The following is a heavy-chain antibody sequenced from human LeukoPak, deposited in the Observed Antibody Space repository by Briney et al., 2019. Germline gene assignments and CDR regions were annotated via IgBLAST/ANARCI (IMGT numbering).Heavy chain of an antibody. V-gene: IGHV3-30*02. CDR3: VKEEKYRSYWPFDS. CDR2: IAYDGSDK. D-gene: IGHD6-6*01. Sequence: QTGGTLRLSCAASGFTFTSYAMHWLRQAPGQELEGVTFIAYDGSDKKYADSVRGRFTISRDDFNNTLYLQMHRLRSEDTAVFYWVKEEKYRSYWPFDSWGQGSLVTVSS. J-gene: IGHJ4*02. CDR1: GFTFTSYA.